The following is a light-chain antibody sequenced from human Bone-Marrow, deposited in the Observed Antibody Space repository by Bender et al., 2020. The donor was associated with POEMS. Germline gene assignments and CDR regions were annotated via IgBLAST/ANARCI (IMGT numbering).Light chain of an antibody. Sequence: QSALTQPPSVSGSPGQSVTISCTGTSSDVSSYNRVSWYQQPPGAAPKLMIYEVSNRPSGVPDRFSGSKSGNTASLTISGLQADDEADYYCSSYTSSSTLVFGGGTKLTVL. CDR2: EVS. J-gene: IGLJ3*02. V-gene: IGLV2-18*02. CDR3: SSYTSSSTLV. CDR1: SSDVSSYNR.